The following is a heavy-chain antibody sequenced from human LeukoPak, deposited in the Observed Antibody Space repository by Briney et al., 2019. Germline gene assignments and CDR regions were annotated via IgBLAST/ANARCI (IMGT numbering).Heavy chain of an antibody. V-gene: IGHV3-20*04. CDR2: INWNGGST. CDR3: EGYDILTGPEAFDI. Sequence: GGSLRLSCAASGFTFDDYGMSWVRQAPGKGLEWVSGINWNGGSTGYADSVKGRFTISRDNAKNSLYLQMNSLRAEDTAIYYCEGYDILTGPEAFDIWGQGTVVTVSS. CDR1: GFTFDDYG. D-gene: IGHD3-9*01. J-gene: IGHJ3*02.